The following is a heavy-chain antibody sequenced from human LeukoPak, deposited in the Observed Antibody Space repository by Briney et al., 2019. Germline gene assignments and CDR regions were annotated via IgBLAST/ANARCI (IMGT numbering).Heavy chain of an antibody. CDR2: ISGSGGST. V-gene: IGHV3-23*01. Sequence: GGSLRLSCAASGFTFSSYAMSWVRQAPGKGLEWVSAISGSGGSTYYADSVKGRFTISRDNAKNSLYLQMNSLRAEDTAVYYCARDLGWFDRNGMDVWGQGTTVTVSS. CDR3: ARDLGWFDRNGMDV. J-gene: IGHJ6*02. D-gene: IGHD3-10*01. CDR1: GFTFSSYA.